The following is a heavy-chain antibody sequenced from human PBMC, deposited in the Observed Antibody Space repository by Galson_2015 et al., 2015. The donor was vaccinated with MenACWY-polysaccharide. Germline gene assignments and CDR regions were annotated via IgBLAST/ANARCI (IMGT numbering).Heavy chain of an antibody. CDR1: GFSFSNYW. CDR2: IKEDGSEK. J-gene: IGHJ4*02. CDR3: ARDDGQGFLPGGEY. D-gene: IGHD3-3*01. Sequence: SLRLSCAGSGFSFSNYWMSWVRQAPGKGLEWVANIKEDGSEKYYVDSVKGRFIISRDNAKNSLYLQMNSLRDEETAVYFCARDDGQGFLPGGEYWGQGTLVTVSS. V-gene: IGHV3-7*01.